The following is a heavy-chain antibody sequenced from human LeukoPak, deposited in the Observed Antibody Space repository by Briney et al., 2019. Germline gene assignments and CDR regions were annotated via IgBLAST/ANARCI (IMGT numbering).Heavy chain of an antibody. Sequence: ASVKVSCKASGYTFSDYHMHWVRQAPGQGPEWMGSINPNSGATNYAQKFQGRVTMTRDTSISTVYMDLSSLRSDDTAVYYCTREGRPANYYDWFDPWGQGTLVTVSS. CDR2: INPNSGAT. V-gene: IGHV1-2*02. J-gene: IGHJ5*02. D-gene: IGHD3-10*01. CDR3: TREGRPANYYDWFDP. CDR1: GYTFSDYH.